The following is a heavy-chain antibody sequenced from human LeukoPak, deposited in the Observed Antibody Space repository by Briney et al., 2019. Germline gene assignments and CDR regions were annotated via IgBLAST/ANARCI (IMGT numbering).Heavy chain of an antibody. CDR1: GFDFSDYY. Sequence: GGSLRLSCAASGFDFSDYYMAWVRQAPGKGPEWVSSISRNDETIYYTDSVKDRFTITRDNAKNSLSLQLDSLSVEDTAVYFCARFLGFRGGGTHYFDYWGQGTPVTVSS. J-gene: IGHJ4*02. CDR2: ISRNDETI. V-gene: IGHV3-11*01. D-gene: IGHD1-1*01. CDR3: ARFLGFRGGGTHYFDY.